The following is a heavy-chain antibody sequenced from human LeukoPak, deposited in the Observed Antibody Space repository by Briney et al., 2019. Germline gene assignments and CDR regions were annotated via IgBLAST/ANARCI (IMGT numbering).Heavy chain of an antibody. CDR2: INDSGGT. Sequence: SETLSLTYAVYDGSFRGHYWTWILHFPGRGLEWIGEINDSGGTNYTPSLKSVVTMSVDTSQKQFSLKLTSVTAADTAVYYCARRVTVIYYMDLWGKGNTVTVSS. CDR3: ARRVTVIYYMDL. D-gene: IGHD3-22*01. J-gene: IGHJ6*03. CDR1: DGSFRGHY. V-gene: IGHV4-34*01.